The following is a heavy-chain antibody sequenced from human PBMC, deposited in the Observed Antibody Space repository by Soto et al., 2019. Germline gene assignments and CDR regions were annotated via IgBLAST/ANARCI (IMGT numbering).Heavy chain of an antibody. CDR2: ISNDGNRQ. CDR1: GFSFSGQA. D-gene: IGHD5-18*01. CDR3: ARDIYSYGSVGTPDI. Sequence: QEQLMESGGGVVQPGRSLRLSCVASGFSFSGQAMHGVRQAPGKGLEWVAAISNDGNRQLYADSVKDRFTISRDNSRNTLDLQMNNLRTEDTGVYFCARDIYSYGSVGTPDIWGQGTMVTVSS. J-gene: IGHJ3*02. V-gene: IGHV3-30-3*01.